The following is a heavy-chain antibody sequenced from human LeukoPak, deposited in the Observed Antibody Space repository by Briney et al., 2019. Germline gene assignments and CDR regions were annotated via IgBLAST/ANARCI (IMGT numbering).Heavy chain of an antibody. D-gene: IGHD5-12*01. CDR2: ISSNGGST. J-gene: IGHJ4*02. CDR3: VKDLGYSGYAFDY. Sequence: GGSLRLSCSASGFTFSSYAMHWVRQVPGKGLEYVSAISSNGGSTYYADSVKGRFTISRDNSKNTLYLQMSSLRAEDTAVYYCVKDLGYSGYAFDYWGQGTLVTVSS. CDR1: GFTFSSYA. V-gene: IGHV3-64D*06.